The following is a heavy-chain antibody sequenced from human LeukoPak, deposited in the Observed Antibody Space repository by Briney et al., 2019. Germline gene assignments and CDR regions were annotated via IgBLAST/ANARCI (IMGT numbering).Heavy chain of an antibody. Sequence: ASVKVSCKVSGYTLTELSMHWVRQAPGKGLEWMGGFDPEDGETIYAQKFQGRVTMTEDTSTDTAYMELSSLRSEDTAVYYCATVDPFRPFFDYWGQGTLVTVSS. J-gene: IGHJ4*02. CDR2: FDPEDGET. CDR3: ATVDPFRPFFDY. V-gene: IGHV1-24*01. D-gene: IGHD3-9*01. CDR1: GYTLTELS.